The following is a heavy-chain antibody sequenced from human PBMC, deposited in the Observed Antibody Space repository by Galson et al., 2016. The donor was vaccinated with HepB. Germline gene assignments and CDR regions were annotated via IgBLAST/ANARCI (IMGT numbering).Heavy chain of an antibody. J-gene: IGHJ4*02. CDR1: GFTFGNYA. Sequence: SLRLSCAASGFTFGNYAMNWVRQAPGKGLEWVSTISGSGDRTFYADSVKGRFTISRDNSKSTLYLQMNSLTVEDTAVYYCAKSEVVVVAAHQVWGQGTLVTVAS. CDR2: ISGSGDRT. CDR3: AKSEVVVVAAHQV. D-gene: IGHD2-15*01. V-gene: IGHV3-23*01.